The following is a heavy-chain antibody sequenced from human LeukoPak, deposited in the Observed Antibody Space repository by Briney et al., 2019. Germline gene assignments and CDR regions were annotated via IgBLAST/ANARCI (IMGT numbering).Heavy chain of an antibody. CDR3: ARRTKAVAGFTFDN. J-gene: IGHJ4*02. Sequence: GESLNISCKSSGYRFTSHWIGWVRQMPGKGLEWMAIIDPGDSGTSYSPSFEGQVTISADKSLSTAYLQWRSLEASDTAMYYCARRTKAVAGFTFDNWGQGTLVTVPS. D-gene: IGHD6-19*01. CDR2: IDPGDSGT. V-gene: IGHV5-51*01. CDR1: GYRFTSHW.